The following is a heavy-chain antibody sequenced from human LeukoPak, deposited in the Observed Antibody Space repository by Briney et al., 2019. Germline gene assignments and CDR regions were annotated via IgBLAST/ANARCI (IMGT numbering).Heavy chain of an antibody. CDR2: VTADGGRT. D-gene: IGHD3-9*01. J-gene: IGHJ4*02. CDR3: AKGGLDADYDKEDY. V-gene: IGHV3-23*01. Sequence: GGSLRLSCAASGFIFSSYAMDWVRQAPGKGLEWVSAVTADGGRTYYAGSVKGRFTISRDNSKNTVYLQMNTLRADDTALYYCAKGGLDADYDKEDYWGQGTLVTVST. CDR1: GFIFSSYA.